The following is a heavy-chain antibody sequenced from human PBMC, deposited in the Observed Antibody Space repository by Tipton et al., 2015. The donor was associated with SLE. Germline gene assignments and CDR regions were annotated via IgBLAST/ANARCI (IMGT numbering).Heavy chain of an antibody. V-gene: IGHV1-8*01. CDR2: MNPNSGNT. Sequence: QLVQSGAEVKKPGASVKVSCKASGYTFTSYHITWVRQASGQGLEWMGWMNPNSGNTGYAQNFQDRLTMTRNTSMSTAYTELSSLRSDDAAVYYCASVELRSWAFDYWGQGTLVTVSS. CDR1: GYTFTSYH. D-gene: IGHD1-26*01. J-gene: IGHJ4*02. CDR3: ASVELRSWAFDY.